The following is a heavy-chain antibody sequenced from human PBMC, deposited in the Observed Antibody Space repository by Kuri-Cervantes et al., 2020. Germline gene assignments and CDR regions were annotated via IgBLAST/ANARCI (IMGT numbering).Heavy chain of an antibody. CDR1: GFTFSSYW. CDR2: IKQDGSEK. J-gene: IGHJ4*02. D-gene: IGHD2-8*01. Sequence: ETLSLTCAASGFTFSSYWMSWVRQAPGKGLEWVANIKQDGSEKYYVDSVKGRFTISRDNAKNSLFLQMNSLRAEDTAVYFCVRGRSNGGRLDYWGQGTLVTVSS. CDR3: VRGRSNGGRLDY. V-gene: IGHV3-7*01.